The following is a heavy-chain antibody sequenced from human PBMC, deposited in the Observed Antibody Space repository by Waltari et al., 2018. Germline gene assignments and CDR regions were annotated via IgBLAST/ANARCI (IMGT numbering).Heavy chain of an antibody. J-gene: IGHJ4*02. CDR2: ISSSGSTI. V-gene: IGHV3-48*03. CDR1: AFTFIRYD. Sequence: EVQLVESGGGLVQPGGSLRLSCAASAFTFIRYDMNWVRQAPGKGLEWVSYISSSGSTIYYADSVKGRFTISRDNAKNSLYLQMNSLRAKDTAVYYCASMDSYGLFDYWGQGTLVTVSS. D-gene: IGHD5-18*01. CDR3: ASMDSYGLFDY.